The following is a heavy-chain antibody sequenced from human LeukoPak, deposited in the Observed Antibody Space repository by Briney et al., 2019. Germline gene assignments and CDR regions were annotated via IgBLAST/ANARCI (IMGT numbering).Heavy chain of an antibody. CDR2: ISSTGDTI. CDR1: GFTFSNYE. D-gene: IGHD2-15*01. Sequence: GGSLRLSCTASGFTFSNYEMNWVRQAPRKGLEWVSYISSTGDTIYFADSVKGRFTISRDNAKNSLYLQMNSLRAEDTAVYYCTREGRYCNGSSCYSWYLDYWGQGTLVTVSS. CDR3: TREGRYCNGSSCYSWYLDY. J-gene: IGHJ4*02. V-gene: IGHV3-48*03.